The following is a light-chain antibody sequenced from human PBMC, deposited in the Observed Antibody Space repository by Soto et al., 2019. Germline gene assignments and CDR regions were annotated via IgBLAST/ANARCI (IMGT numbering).Light chain of an antibody. CDR2: AAS. CDR3: QQLNSYPLT. Sequence: DIQLTQSPSFLSASVGDRVTITCRASQGISSYLAWYQQKPGKAPKLLIYAASTLQSGVPSRFSGSGSGTSFTLTIISLQPEDFATYACQQLNSYPLTFGGGTKVEIK. J-gene: IGKJ4*02. CDR1: QGISSY. V-gene: IGKV1-9*01.